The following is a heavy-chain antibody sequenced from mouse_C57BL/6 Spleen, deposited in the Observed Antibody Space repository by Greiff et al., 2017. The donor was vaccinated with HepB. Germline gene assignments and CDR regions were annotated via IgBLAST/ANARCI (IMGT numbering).Heavy chain of an antibody. CDR1: GFSLTSYG. CDR3: AKDGYHFDY. D-gene: IGHD2-3*01. CDR2: IWRGGST. Sequence: QVQLKESGPGLVQPSQSLSITCTVSGFSLTSYGVHWVRQSPGKGLEWLGVIWRGGSTDYNAALMSRLSITKDNSKSQVFFKMNSLQADDTAIYYCAKDGYHFDYWGQGTTLTVSS. J-gene: IGHJ2*01. V-gene: IGHV2-5*01.